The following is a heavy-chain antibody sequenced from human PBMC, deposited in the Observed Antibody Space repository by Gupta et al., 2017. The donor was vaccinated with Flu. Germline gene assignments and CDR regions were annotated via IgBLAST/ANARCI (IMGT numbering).Heavy chain of an antibody. Sequence: ISWVRQAPGQGLEWMGGIIPIVGTANYAQKFQGRVTITADESTSTAYMELSSLRSEDTAVYYGARVYGDYVGDGVGPLDVWGQGTTVTVS. J-gene: IGHJ6*02. V-gene: IGHV1-69*01. D-gene: IGHD4-17*01. CDR3: ARVYGDYVGDGVGPLDV. CDR2: IIPIVGTA.